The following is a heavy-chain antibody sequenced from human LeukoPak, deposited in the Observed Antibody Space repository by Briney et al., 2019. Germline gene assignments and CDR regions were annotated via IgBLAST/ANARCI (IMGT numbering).Heavy chain of an antibody. CDR3: ARLSIASPSTFDY. Sequence: GGSLRLSCAASGFTFNTYWMSWVRQAPGKGLEWVANIKQDGSEKYYVDSVKGRFTISRDNAKNSLYLQMNSLRAEDTAVYYCARLSIASPSTFDYWGQGTLVTVSS. CDR1: GFTFNTYW. J-gene: IGHJ4*02. CDR2: IKQDGSEK. D-gene: IGHD6-6*01. V-gene: IGHV3-7*01.